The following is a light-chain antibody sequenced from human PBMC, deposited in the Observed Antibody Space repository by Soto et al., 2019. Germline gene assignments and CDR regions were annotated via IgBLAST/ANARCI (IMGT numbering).Light chain of an antibody. J-gene: IGLJ1*01. CDR3: SSYSTSTTLGV. V-gene: IGLV2-14*01. Sequence: QSVLTQPASVSGSPGQTISIPCTGTGSDVGGYKYVSWYQQHPGKAPKLIIYEVSGRPSGVSNRFSGSKSGNAAPLTISGLQAEDEADYYCSSYSTSTTLGVFGTGTKVTVL. CDR1: GSDVGGYKY. CDR2: EVS.